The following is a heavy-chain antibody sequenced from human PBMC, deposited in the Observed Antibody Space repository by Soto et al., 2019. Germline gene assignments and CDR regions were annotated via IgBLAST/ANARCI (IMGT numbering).Heavy chain of an antibody. CDR1: GGSFSGYY. V-gene: IGHV4-34*01. J-gene: IGHJ3*02. Sequence: QVQLQQWGAGLLKPSETLSLTCAVYGGSFSGYYWSWIRQPPGKGLEWIGEINHSGSTNYNPSLKSRVTISVATSKNHFSLKLSSVTAADTAVYYCARGGGWIDAFDIWGQGTMVTVSS. D-gene: IGHD5-12*01. CDR2: INHSGST. CDR3: ARGGGWIDAFDI.